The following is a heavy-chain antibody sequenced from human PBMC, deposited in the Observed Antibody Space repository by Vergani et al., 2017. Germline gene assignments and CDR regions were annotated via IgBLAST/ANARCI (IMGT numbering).Heavy chain of an antibody. CDR3: ARGALWWLRQIDS. Sequence: QVQLQESGPGLVKPSQTLSLTCAVSGGSISSGGYYWSWIRQHPGKGLEWIGYIYYTGSTYYNPSLKSRVTISVDTSKNQFSLKLSSVTAADTAVYYCARGALWWLRQIDSWGQGTLVTVSS. CDR2: IYYTGST. V-gene: IGHV4-31*11. D-gene: IGHD2-21*01. CDR1: GGSISSGGYY. J-gene: IGHJ4*02.